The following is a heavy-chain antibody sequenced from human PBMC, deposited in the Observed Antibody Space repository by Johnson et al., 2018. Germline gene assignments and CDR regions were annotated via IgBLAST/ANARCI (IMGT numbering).Heavy chain of an antibody. V-gene: IGHV1-8*01. CDR1: GYTFTSYD. D-gene: IGHD2-8*01. CDR3: ARGPIFGTNLDYYYYYMDV. Sequence: QVQLVESGAEVKKPGASVKVSCKASGYTFTSYDINWVRQATGQGLEWMGWMNPNSGNTGYAQKFQGRVTMTRNTSISTAYMELSSLGSGDTAEYYCARGPIFGTNLDYYYYYMDVWGKGTTVTVSS. CDR2: MNPNSGNT. J-gene: IGHJ6*03.